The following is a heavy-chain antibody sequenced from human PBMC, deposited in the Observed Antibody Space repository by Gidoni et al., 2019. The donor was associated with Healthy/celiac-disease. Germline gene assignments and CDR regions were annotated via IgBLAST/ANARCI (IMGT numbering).Heavy chain of an antibody. CDR1: GFTFSSYA. D-gene: IGHD3-22*01. V-gene: IGHV3-23*01. CDR3: AKDVDYYDSSGLGGFDY. Sequence: EVQLLESGGGLVQPGGSLRLSCAASGFTFSSYAMSWVRQAPGKGLEWVSAISGSGCSTYYADSVKGRFTISRDNSKNTLYLQMNSLRAEDTAVYYCAKDVDYYDSSGLGGFDYWGQGTLVTVSS. CDR2: ISGSGCST. J-gene: IGHJ4*02.